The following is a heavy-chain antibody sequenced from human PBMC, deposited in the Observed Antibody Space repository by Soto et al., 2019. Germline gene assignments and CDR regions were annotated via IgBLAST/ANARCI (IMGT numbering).Heavy chain of an antibody. D-gene: IGHD1-1*01. J-gene: IGHJ4*02. CDR1: GYDFTTYG. CDR2: ISAHNGNT. V-gene: IGHV1-18*01. Sequence: VHLVQSGAEVKKPGASVKVSCKGSGYDFTTYGITWVRQAPGQGLEWMAWISAHNGNTDYAQKLQGRFTVTRDTSTSTAYMELRSLRSDDTAVYYCARGRYGDYWGQGALVTVSS. CDR3: ARGRYGDY.